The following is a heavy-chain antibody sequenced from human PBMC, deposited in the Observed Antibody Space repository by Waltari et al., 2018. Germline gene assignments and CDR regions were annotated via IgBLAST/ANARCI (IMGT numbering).Heavy chain of an antibody. D-gene: IGHD4-17*01. V-gene: IGHV3-7*01. J-gene: IGHJ4*02. CDR2: IKQEGSEK. CDR1: GFTFSSYW. CDR3: ARESSYGDFFDY. Sequence: EVQLVESGGGLVQPGGSLRLSCAASGFTFSSYWMSWVRQAPGKGLEWVANIKQEGSEKYYVDSWKGRFTISRDNAKNSLYLQMNSLRAEDTAVYYCARESSYGDFFDYWGQGTLVTVSS.